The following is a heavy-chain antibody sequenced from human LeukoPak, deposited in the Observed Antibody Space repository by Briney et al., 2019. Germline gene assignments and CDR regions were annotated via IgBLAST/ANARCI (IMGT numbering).Heavy chain of an antibody. CDR1: GGSFSGYF. CDR3: ARRYCSGGSCYWAFDI. V-gene: IGHV4-34*01. D-gene: IGHD2-15*01. Sequence: SETLSLTCAVYGGSFSGYFWSWIRQPPGKGREWIGEINHSGSTNYNPSLKSRVTITVDTSKNQFSLKLSSVTAADTAVYYCARRYCSGGSCYWAFDIWGQGTMVTVSS. CDR2: INHSGST. J-gene: IGHJ3*02.